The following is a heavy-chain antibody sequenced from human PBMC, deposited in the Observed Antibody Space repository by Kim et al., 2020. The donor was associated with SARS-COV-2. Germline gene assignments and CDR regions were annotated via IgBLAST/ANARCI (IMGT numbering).Heavy chain of an antibody. CDR1: GYTFTNHA. CDR3: ARDRALDMDV. D-gene: IGHD3-10*01. V-gene: IGHV1-3*04. J-gene: IGHJ6*02. Sequence: ASVKVSCKASGYTFTNHAMHWVRQAPGQRLEWMGWINTGTGNIEYSQKFQGRATISRDTSARTVYMDLSSLRSEDTGIYYCARDRALDMDVWGQGTTVTVSS. CDR2: INTGTGNI.